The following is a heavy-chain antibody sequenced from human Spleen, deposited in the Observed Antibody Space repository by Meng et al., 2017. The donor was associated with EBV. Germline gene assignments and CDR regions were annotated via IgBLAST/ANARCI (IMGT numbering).Heavy chain of an antibody. V-gene: IGHV2-5*02. J-gene: IGHJ4*02. CDR2: IYWDDDK. Sequence: QITFKEPGPTLVKPIQITTLTCTFSGFSLSTSGGGVGWIRQPPGKALEWLALIYWDDDKRYSPSLKSRLTITKDTSKNQVVLTMTNMDPVDTATYYCALLVGATSLDYWGQGTLVTVSS. CDR1: GFSLSTSGGG. D-gene: IGHD1-26*01. CDR3: ALLVGATSLDY.